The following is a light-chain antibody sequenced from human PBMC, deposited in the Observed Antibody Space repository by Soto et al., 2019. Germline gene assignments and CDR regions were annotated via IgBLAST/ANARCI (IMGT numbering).Light chain of an antibody. CDR1: QSISSN. V-gene: IGKV3-15*01. CDR3: QHYNNWPPWT. Sequence: DIVMTQCPATLSVSPGERATLSCRASQSISSNLAWYQQKPGQAPRLLIYRASTRATGIPARFSGSGSGTDFTLTISSLQSEDFAIYYCQHYNNWPPWTFGQGTKVEIK. CDR2: RAS. J-gene: IGKJ1*01.